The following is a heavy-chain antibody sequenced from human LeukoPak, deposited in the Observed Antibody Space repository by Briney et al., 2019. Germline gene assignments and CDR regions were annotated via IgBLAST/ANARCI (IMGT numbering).Heavy chain of an antibody. D-gene: IGHD5-12*01. CDR3: ARVGTEWLRGYYYYYMDV. V-gene: IGHV1-46*01. CDR2: INPTGTSS. Sequence: ASVKVSCKSSGYTFTRHYLHWVRQAPGQGLEWVGLINPTGTSSWSAQKFQGRVTLTRDMSTSTDYMELSRLRSDDTALYYCARVGTEWLRGYYYYYMDVWGKGTTVTISS. CDR1: GYTFTRHY. J-gene: IGHJ6*03.